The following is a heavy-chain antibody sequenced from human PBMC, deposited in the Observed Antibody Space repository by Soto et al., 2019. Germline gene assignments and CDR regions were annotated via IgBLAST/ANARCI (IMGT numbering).Heavy chain of an antibody. CDR1: GVTFSNFA. V-gene: IGHV3-23*01. CDR2: ITGSTGST. D-gene: IGHD2-2*01. Sequence: PGGSLRLSCAASGVTFSNFAMGWVRHAPGKGLEWVSEITGSTGSTYYADSVRGRFFISRDNSKNTLHLQMNSLRVEDTAVYYCVKDTSSSPYYMDVWGKGTTVTVSS. CDR3: VKDTSSSPYYMDV. J-gene: IGHJ6*03.